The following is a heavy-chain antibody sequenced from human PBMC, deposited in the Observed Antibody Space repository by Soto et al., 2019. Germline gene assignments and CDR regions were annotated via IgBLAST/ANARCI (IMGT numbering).Heavy chain of an antibody. D-gene: IGHD3-22*01. CDR1: GGSISSGCYS. Sequence: SETLSLTCAVSGGSISSGCYSWSWIRQPPGKGLEWIGYIYHSGSTYYNPSLKSRVTISVDRSKNQFSLKLNSVTAADTAVYYCARVRREYDNSGPVDYWGQGTLVTVS. J-gene: IGHJ4*02. CDR3: ARVRREYDNSGPVDY. V-gene: IGHV4-30-2*01. CDR2: IYHSGST.